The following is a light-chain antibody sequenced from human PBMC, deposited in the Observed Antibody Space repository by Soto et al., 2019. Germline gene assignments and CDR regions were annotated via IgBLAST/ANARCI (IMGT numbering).Light chain of an antibody. J-gene: IGKJ1*01. Sequence: EIVMTQSPATLSVSPGERATLSCRASQSVSGNLAWYQQNPGQAPRLLIYGASTRATGIPARFSGSGSGTEFTLPISSLQSEDFAVYYCQQYNNWPRTFGQGTKVEIK. CDR1: QSVSGN. V-gene: IGKV3-15*01. CDR2: GAS. CDR3: QQYNNWPRT.